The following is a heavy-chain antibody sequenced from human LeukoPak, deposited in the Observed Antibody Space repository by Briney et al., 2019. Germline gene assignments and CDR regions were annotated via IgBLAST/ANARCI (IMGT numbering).Heavy chain of an antibody. CDR2: ITSSGTTM. V-gene: IGHV3-48*03. CDR1: GFTFSTYE. D-gene: IGHD6-19*01. Sequence: GGSLRLSCAASGFTFSTYEMNWVRQAPGKGLEWVSSITSSGTTMYYADSVTGRFTMSRDNAKKFLYLQMNSLRAEDTAVYYCARGPSIAVAEYIQHWGQGTLVTVS. J-gene: IGHJ1*01. CDR3: ARGPSIAVAEYIQH.